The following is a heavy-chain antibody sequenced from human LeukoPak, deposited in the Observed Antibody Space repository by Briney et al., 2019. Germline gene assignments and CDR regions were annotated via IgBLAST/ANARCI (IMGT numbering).Heavy chain of an antibody. Sequence: GGSLRLSCAASGFTFSNYAMNWVRQAPGKGLEWVSAISTSAVSTYYVDSVKGRFTISRDNSKNALYLQMNSLRAEDTALYYCAKCNLDNCREGFDIWGQGTMVTVSS. CDR3: AKCNLDNCREGFDI. V-gene: IGHV3-23*01. D-gene: IGHD1-1*01. J-gene: IGHJ3*02. CDR2: ISTSAVST. CDR1: GFTFSNYA.